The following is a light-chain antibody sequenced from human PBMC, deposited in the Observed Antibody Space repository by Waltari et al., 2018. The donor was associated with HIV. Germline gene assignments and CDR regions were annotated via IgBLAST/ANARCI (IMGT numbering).Light chain of an antibody. J-gene: IGLJ2*01. CDR1: TSDVGAYNF. V-gene: IGLV2-14*01. CDR3: SSNTRSSTLVV. Sequence: QSALTQPASVSGSPGQSITIPCTGTTSDVGAYNFVSWYQQYPGQACPLLISEVSNRPAGVCNRFSGSTSANTASLSISGLQAEDEADYYCSSNTRSSTLVVFGGGTKLTVL. CDR2: EVS.